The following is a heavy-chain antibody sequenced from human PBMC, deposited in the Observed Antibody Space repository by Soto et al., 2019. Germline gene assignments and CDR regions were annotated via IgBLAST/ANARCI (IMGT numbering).Heavy chain of an antibody. CDR2: INPNSGGT. CDR1: GYTFTGYY. CDR3: ARDPTRGSNSSL. D-gene: IGHD2-2*01. V-gene: IGHV1-2*02. J-gene: IGHJ3*01. Sequence: ASVKVSCKASGYTFTGYYMHWVLQAPGQGLEWMGWINPNSGGTNYAQKFQGRVTMTRDTSISTAYMELSRLRSDDTAMYYCARDPTRGSNSSLWGQGTMVTVSS.